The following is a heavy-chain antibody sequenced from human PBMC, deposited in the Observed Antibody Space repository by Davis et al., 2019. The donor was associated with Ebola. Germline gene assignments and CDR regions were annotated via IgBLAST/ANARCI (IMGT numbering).Heavy chain of an antibody. D-gene: IGHD6-6*01. Sequence: GESLKISCVVSGFTFSTYAMSWVRQAPGKGLEWVSAISGSGGSTYYAGSVKGRFTISRDNSKNTLYLQMNSLRAEDTAVYYCARVAARRWGYFDYWGQGTLVTVSS. CDR1: GFTFSTYA. V-gene: IGHV3-23*01. J-gene: IGHJ4*02. CDR2: ISGSGGST. CDR3: ARVAARRWGYFDY.